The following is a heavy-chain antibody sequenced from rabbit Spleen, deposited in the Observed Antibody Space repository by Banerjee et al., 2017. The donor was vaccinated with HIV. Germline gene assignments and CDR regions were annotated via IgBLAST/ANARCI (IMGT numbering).Heavy chain of an antibody. CDR3: ARSGPNTVWAFNL. D-gene: IGHD4-1*01. J-gene: IGHJ4*01. Sequence: VESGGGLVRPGASLTLTCKASGFSFSSGYDMCWVRQAPGKGLESIGCIYTGNGKTYYASWAKGRFTISKTSSTTVTLQMTSLTGADTATYFCARSGPNTVWAFNLWGQGTLVTVS. V-gene: IGHV1S40*01. CDR2: IYTGNGKT. CDR1: GFSFSSGYD.